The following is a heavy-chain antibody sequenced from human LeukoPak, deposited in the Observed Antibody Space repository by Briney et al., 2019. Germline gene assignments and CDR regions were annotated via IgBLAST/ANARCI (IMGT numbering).Heavy chain of an antibody. J-gene: IGHJ4*02. CDR1: GFTFSSYG. CDR3: ARRGHSGYDTLDY. D-gene: IGHD5-12*01. CDR2: IWHDGIKQ. V-gene: IGHV3-33*01. Sequence: GRSLRLSCAASGFTFSSYGMHWVRQAPGKGLEWVSVIWHDGIKQFYADSVQGRFTISRDNFKKTVYLQMDSLRAEDTAVYYCARRGHSGYDTLDYWGQGTLVIVSS.